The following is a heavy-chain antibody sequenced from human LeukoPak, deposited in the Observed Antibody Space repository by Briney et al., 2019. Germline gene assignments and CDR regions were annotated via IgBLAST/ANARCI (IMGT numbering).Heavy chain of an antibody. D-gene: IGHD3-22*01. CDR2: ISSSSSYI. CDR3: ARDSPYYDSSGYYPSGAFDI. V-gene: IGHV3-21*01. J-gene: IGHJ3*02. CDR1: GFTFSSYS. Sequence: GGSLRLSCAASGFTFSSYSMNWVRQAPGKGLEWVSSISSSSSYIYYADSVKGRFTISRDNAKNSLNLQMNSLRAEDMAVYYCARDSPYYDSSGYYPSGAFDIWGQGTMVTVSS.